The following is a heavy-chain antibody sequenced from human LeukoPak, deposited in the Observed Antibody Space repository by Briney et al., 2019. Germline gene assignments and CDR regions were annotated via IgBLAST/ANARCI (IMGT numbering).Heavy chain of an antibody. Sequence: ASVKVSCKASGGTFSSYAISWVRQAPGQGLEWMGGIIPIFGTANYAQKVHGRVPRTANETTSTAYMELSSLRSEAPAVYHCASRRSYYYDSSGYMEHWGPGTLVTVSS. CDR3: ASRRSYYYDSSGYMEH. CDR1: GGTFSSYA. D-gene: IGHD3-22*01. J-gene: IGHJ1*01. CDR2: IIPIFGTA. V-gene: IGHV1-69*13.